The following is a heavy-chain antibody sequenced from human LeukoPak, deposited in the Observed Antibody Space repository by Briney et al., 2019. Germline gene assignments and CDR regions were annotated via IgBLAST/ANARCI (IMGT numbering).Heavy chain of an antibody. D-gene: IGHD2/OR15-2a*01. J-gene: IGHJ5*02. CDR1: GGSFTGYY. Sequence: SETLSPTCIVSGGSFTGYYWNWIRQPPGKGLEWIAYIHHSGITNYNPSLKSRVTISVDTSKNQFSLKLNSVTAADTAVYYCTSFTFGHNWFDPWGQGTLVTVSS. V-gene: IGHV4-59*08. CDR3: TSFTFGHNWFDP. CDR2: IHHSGIT.